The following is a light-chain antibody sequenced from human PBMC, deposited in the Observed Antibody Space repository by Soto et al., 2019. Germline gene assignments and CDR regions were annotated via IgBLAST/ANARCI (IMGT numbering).Light chain of an antibody. J-gene: IGLJ3*02. CDR3: AAWDDSLKGWV. CDR2: NND. V-gene: IGLV1-44*01. Sequence: QSVLTQPPSASGTPGQRVTISCSGSSSNVASNSVTWYQQVPGTAPRLLMYNNDQRPSGVPDRFSGSKSGTSASLAISGLQSEDEAAYYCAAWDDSLKGWVFGGGTKVTVL. CDR1: SSNVASNS.